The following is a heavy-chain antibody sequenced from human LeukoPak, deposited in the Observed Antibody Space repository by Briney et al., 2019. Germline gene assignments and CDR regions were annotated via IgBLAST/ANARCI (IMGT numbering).Heavy chain of an antibody. CDR3: ARHQGMATITPLRY. J-gene: IGHJ4*02. CDR1: GDSFSGYY. D-gene: IGHD5-24*01. CDR2: INHSGST. Sequence: PSETLSLTCAVYGDSFSGYYWSWIRQPPGKGLEWIGEINHSGSTNYNPSLKSRVTISVDTSKNQFSLKLSSVTAADTAVYYCARHQGMATITPLRYWGQGTLVTVSS. V-gene: IGHV4-34*01.